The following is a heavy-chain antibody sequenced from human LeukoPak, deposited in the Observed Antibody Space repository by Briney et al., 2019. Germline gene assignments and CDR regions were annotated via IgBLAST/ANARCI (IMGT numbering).Heavy chain of an antibody. D-gene: IGHD6-13*01. CDR3: AKDLYSSSWYGWFDP. J-gene: IGHJ5*02. CDR1: GFTFSSYA. Sequence: AGGSLRLSCAASGFTFSSYAMSWVRQAPGKGLEWVSAISGSGGSTYYADSVKGRFTISRDNSKNTLYLQMNSLRAEDTAVYYCAKDLYSSSWYGWFDPWGQGTLVTVPS. V-gene: IGHV3-23*01. CDR2: ISGSGGST.